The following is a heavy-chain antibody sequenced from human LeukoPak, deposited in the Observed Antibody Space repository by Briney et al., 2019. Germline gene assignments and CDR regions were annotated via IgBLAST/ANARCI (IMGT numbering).Heavy chain of an antibody. D-gene: IGHD3-9*01. CDR2: INPNTGDT. CDR3: ARVGYDFLTGYYFVFDY. CDR1: GYTFTGYF. Sequence: ASVKVSCKATGYTFTGYFIHWVRQAPGQGLEWMGWINPNTGDTNYAQKFQGRGTLTRDTSITTAYMELSRLKSDDSGVYFCARVGYDFLTGYYFVFDYWGQGSLVTVSS. J-gene: IGHJ4*02. V-gene: IGHV1-2*02.